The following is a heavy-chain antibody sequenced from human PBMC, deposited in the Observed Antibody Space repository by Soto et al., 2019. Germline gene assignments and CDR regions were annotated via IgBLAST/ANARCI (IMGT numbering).Heavy chain of an antibody. CDR3: ARQGRCSISSCYDVGSPYNYFNP. CDR1: GGSISNSLNY. J-gene: IGHJ5*02. Sequence: PSETLSLTCSVSGGSISNSLNYWGWIRQPPGKGLEWIGTVYYTGNIYYNPSLKSRVTISIDTSRNQFSLRLSSLTAADTAVYYCARQGRCSISSCYDVGSPYNYFNPWGQGTLVTV. V-gene: IGHV4-39*01. CDR2: VYYTGNI. D-gene: IGHD2-2*01.